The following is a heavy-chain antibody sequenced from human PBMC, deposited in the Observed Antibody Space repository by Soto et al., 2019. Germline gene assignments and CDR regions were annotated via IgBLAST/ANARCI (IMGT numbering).Heavy chain of an antibody. Sequence: GESLKISCAASGFTFSNAWMSWVRQAPGKGLEWVGRIKSKTDGGTTDYAAPVKGRFTISRDDSKNTLYLQMNSLKTEDTAVYYCTTENPLHTGYSSGWYGYWGQGTLVTVSS. CDR2: IKSKTDGGTT. CDR1: GFTFSNAW. CDR3: TTENPLHTGYSSGWYGY. V-gene: IGHV3-15*01. J-gene: IGHJ4*02. D-gene: IGHD6-19*01.